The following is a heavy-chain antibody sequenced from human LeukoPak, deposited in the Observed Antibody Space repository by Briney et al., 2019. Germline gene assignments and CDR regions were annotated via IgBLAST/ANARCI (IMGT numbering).Heavy chain of an antibody. D-gene: IGHD2-2*02. J-gene: IGHJ6*02. CDR2: IYYSGST. V-gene: IGHV4-31*03. Sequence: SETPSLTCTVSGGSISSGGYYWSWIRQHPGKGLEWIGYIYYSGSTYYNPSLKSRVTISVDTSKNQFSLKLSSVTAADTAVYYCAREGAIPSLYGMDVWGQGTTVTVSS. CDR1: GGSISSGGYY. CDR3: AREGAIPSLYGMDV.